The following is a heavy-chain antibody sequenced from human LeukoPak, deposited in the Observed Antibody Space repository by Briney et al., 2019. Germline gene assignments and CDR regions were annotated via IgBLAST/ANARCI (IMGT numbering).Heavy chain of an antibody. CDR1: GGSISRYF. D-gene: IGHD6-19*01. J-gene: IGHJ4*02. CDR2: ISSSGST. CDR3: ARLIAVAGTFYYFDY. V-gene: IGHV4-59*08. Sequence: KPSETLSLTCTVSGGSISRYFWTWIRLPPTKGLEWIGYISSSGSTSYYPSLTSRVTISIDTSRNHFSLKLSTVTAADTAVYYCARLIAVAGTFYYFDYWGQGTLVTVPS.